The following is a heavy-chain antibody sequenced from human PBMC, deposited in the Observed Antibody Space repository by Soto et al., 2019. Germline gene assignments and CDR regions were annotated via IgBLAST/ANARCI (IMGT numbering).Heavy chain of an antibody. V-gene: IGHV4-38-2*02. J-gene: IGHJ5*02. Sequence: SETLSLTCAVSGFSISSGYFWGWIRQPPGKGPEWLGSIYHSGTTYYNPSVKGRVTISVDTSKNQFSLKMSSVTAADTTVYYCARDSSGYYWFDPWGQGTLVTVSS. CDR2: IYHSGTT. CDR3: ARDSSGYYWFDP. D-gene: IGHD3-22*01. CDR1: GFSISSGYF.